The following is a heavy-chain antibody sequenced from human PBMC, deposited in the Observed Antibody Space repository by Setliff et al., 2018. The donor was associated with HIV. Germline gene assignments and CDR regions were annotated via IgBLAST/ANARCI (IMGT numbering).Heavy chain of an antibody. Sequence: ASVKVSCKIYGYTLSELSMHWVRQAPGKGLEWMGYFDPQDGETVYAQKFQGRVTLTEDTSTGTAYMELSGLRSEDTAVYYCASDPTYSSGSPDIWGQGTMVTVSS. D-gene: IGHD3-22*01. CDR1: GYTLSELS. CDR3: ASDPTYSSGSPDI. V-gene: IGHV1-24*01. CDR2: FDPQDGET. J-gene: IGHJ3*02.